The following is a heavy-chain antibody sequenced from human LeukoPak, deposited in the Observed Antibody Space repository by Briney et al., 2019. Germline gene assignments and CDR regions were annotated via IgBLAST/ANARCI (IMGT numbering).Heavy chain of an antibody. CDR3: ARGRDYYDSSGYLYFDL. D-gene: IGHD3-22*01. J-gene: IGHJ4*02. CDR2: ISIYNGDR. Sequence: ASVTVSCKGSGYTFTSYGRSWVRQAPGQGRDGMGCISIYNGDRKYAKKLQARFTMTTDASTNTAYMELRSLRSDDTAVYYCARGRDYYDSSGYLYFDLGGQGTLVTVSS. CDR1: GYTFTSYG. V-gene: IGHV1-18*04.